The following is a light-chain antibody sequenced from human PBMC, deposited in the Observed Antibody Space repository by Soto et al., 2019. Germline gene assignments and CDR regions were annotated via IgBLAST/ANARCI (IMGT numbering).Light chain of an antibody. CDR2: AAS. V-gene: IGKV1-8*01. CDR3: QQYYSYPWT. CDR1: QGISSY. Sequence: AIRMTQSPSSLSASTGDRVTITCRASQGISSYLAWYQQKPGKAPKLLIYAASTLKSGAPSRFSGSGSGTDSTLTISCLQSEDFATYYCQQYYSYPWTFGQVPRVDIK. J-gene: IGKJ1*01.